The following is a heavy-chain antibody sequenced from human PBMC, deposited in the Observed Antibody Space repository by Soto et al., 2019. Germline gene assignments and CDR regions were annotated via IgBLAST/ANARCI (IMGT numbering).Heavy chain of an antibody. J-gene: IGHJ4*02. CDR3: AKGFGNHWAFDY. CDR1: GFSFSTYG. Sequence: GGSLRLSCAASGFSFSTYGMHWVRQAPGKGLEWVAFISNDGSNKYYADSVKGRFTISRDNSKNTLYLQMNSLGAEDTAVYYCAKGFGNHWAFDYWGQGTLVTVSS. CDR2: ISNDGSNK. V-gene: IGHV3-30*18. D-gene: IGHD3-16*01.